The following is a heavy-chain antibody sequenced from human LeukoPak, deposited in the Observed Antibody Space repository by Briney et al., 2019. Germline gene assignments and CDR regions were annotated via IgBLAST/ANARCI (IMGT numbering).Heavy chain of an antibody. CDR2: INPSGGST. CDR3: ARDMGNSVLWYFDL. Sequence: ASVKVSCKASGYTFTSYDINWVRQATGQGLEWMGIINPSGGSTSYAQKFQGRVTMTRDTSTSTVYMELSSLRSEDTAVYYCARDMGNSVLWYFDLWGRGTLVTVSS. D-gene: IGHD4-23*01. J-gene: IGHJ2*01. CDR1: GYTFTSYD. V-gene: IGHV1-46*01.